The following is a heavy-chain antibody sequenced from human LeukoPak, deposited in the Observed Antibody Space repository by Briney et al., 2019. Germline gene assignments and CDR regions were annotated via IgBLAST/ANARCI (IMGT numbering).Heavy chain of an antibody. CDR3: ARDPGVVVPAGARGFDP. V-gene: IGHV4-38-2*02. J-gene: IGHJ5*02. Sequence: SETLSLTCAVSGYSLSSGYYWGWSRQPPGKGLEWIGSIYHSGSTYYNPSLKRRVTISVDTSKNQFSLKLSSVTAADTAVYYCARDPGVVVPAGARGFDPWGQGTLVTVSS. CDR2: IYHSGST. CDR1: GYSLSSGYY. D-gene: IGHD2-2*01.